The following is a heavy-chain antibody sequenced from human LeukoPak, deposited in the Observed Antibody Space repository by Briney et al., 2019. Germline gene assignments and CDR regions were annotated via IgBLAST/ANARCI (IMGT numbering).Heavy chain of an antibody. V-gene: IGHV1-69*05. D-gene: IGHD2-2*01. CDR2: IIPIFGTA. CDR1: GGTFSSYA. Sequence: ASVKVSCKASGGTFSSYAISWVRQAPGQGLEWMGGIIPIFGTANYAQKFQGRVTITTDESTGTAYMELSSLRSEDTAVYYCARAYCSSTSCPYFSDYFDYWGQGTLVTVSS. J-gene: IGHJ4*02. CDR3: ARAYCSSTSCPYFSDYFDY.